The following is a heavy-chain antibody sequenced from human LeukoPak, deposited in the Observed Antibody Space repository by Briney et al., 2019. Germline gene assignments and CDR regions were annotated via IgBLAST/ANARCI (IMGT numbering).Heavy chain of an antibody. CDR2: INAYNGNT. Sequence: GASVKVSCKASGYTFTSYGISWVRQAPGQWLEWMGWINAYNGNTNYAQKLQGRVTMTTDTSTSTAYMELRSLRSDDTAVYYCAREVVVPAAENYYYYYGMDVWGKGTTVTVSS. J-gene: IGHJ6*04. CDR1: GYTFTSYG. CDR3: AREVVVPAAENYYYYYGMDV. V-gene: IGHV1-18*04. D-gene: IGHD2-2*01.